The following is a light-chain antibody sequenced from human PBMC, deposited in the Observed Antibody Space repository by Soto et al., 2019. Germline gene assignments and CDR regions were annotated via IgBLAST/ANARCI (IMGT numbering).Light chain of an antibody. CDR1: QSVTLY. V-gene: IGKV3-20*01. J-gene: IGKJ4*01. CDR2: GAS. CDR3: QQYGTSPLT. Sequence: VFTQSPATLSLSPGAGATLSCRASQSVTLYLAWYQQKPGQAPSLLIYGASSRATGIPDRFSGNGSGTDGTLTISRLQPEDVAVYDGQQYGTSPLTFGGGTKVDIK.